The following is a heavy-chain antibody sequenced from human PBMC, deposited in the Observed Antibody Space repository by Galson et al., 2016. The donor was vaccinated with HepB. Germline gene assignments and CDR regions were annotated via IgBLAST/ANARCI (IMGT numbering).Heavy chain of an antibody. V-gene: IGHV3-33*01. Sequence: SLRLSCAASGFIFSSYGMHWVRQAPGKGLEWVAVIWFDGSNKYYADSVKGRFTISRDNSKNTLYLQMNSLRAEDTAVYSCAREGYCTGGTCYSDYGMDVWGQGTTVTVAS. CDR1: GFIFSSYG. J-gene: IGHJ6*02. D-gene: IGHD2-8*02. CDR2: IWFDGSNK. CDR3: AREGYCTGGTCYSDYGMDV.